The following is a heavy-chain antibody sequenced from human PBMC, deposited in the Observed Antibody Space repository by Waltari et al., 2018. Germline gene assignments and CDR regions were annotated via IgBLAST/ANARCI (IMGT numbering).Heavy chain of an antibody. CDR2: INRDGSTT. CDR1: GFPFRDYW. CDR3: VRGGSYGSMDY. Sequence: DVQLVESGGGALQPGGSLSLPCAASGFPFRDYWMYWVRQGPGKGLLWVSRINRDGSTTTYADSVKGRFTISRDNAKNTLDLQMNSVRVEDSAVYFCVRGGSYGSMDYWGQGTLVSVSS. V-gene: IGHV3-74*01. D-gene: IGHD5-12*01. J-gene: IGHJ4*02.